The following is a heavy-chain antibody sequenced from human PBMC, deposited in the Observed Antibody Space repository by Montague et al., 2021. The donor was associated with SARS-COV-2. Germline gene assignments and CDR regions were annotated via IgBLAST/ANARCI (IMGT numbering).Heavy chain of an antibody. V-gene: IGHV4-39*01. CDR1: GGPISGSSDD. CDR2: VYYSGNT. J-gene: IGHJ4*02. CDR3: ARREYSYGWGD. D-gene: IGHD5-18*01. Sequence: SETLSPTCTVTGGPISGSSDDWGWIRQSPGMGLEWIASVYYSGNTYYXPSLKSRLTISVDTSKNQFSLKSISVTAADTALYYCARREYSYGWGDWGQGTLVTVSS.